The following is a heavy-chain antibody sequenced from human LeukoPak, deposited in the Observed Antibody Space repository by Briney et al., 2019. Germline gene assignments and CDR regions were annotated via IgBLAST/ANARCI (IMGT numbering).Heavy chain of an antibody. CDR3: ARHPDFGNSYDWYFDL. V-gene: IGHV3-23*01. CDR1: GFTFSSYA. D-gene: IGHD3-16*01. Sequence: PGGSLRLSCAASGFTFSSYAMSWVRQAPGKGLEWVSAISGSGGSTYYADSVKGRLTISRDNSKNTLYLQMNRLRAEDTAVYYCARHPDFGNSYDWYFDLWGRGSLVIVS. CDR2: ISGSGGST. J-gene: IGHJ2*01.